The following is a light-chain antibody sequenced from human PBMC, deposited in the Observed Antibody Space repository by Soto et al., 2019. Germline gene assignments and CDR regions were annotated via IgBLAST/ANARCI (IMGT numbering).Light chain of an antibody. CDR1: QTIDT. V-gene: IGKV3-11*01. CDR3: QQRSYWPLT. J-gene: IGKJ4*01. Sequence: EIVLTQSPATLSLSPGERATLSCRASQTIDTLAWYQQKPGQAPRLLIYDISNRATDIPARFSGSGSGTDFTLTIRSLEPEDFAVYYCQQRSYWPLTFGGGTKVEI. CDR2: DIS.